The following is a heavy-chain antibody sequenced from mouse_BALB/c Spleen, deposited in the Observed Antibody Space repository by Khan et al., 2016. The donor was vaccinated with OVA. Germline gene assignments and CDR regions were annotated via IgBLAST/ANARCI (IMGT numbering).Heavy chain of an antibody. CDR1: GYTFTTYW. Sequence: QVQLKQSGAELAKPGASVKMPCKASGYTFTTYWMHWVKQRPGQGLEWIGYINPTSGYTDYNEKFKDRATLSADKSSSTAYMQLSSLTSEDSAVYYCTSDRIDYWGQGTTLTVSS. V-gene: IGHV1-7*01. J-gene: IGHJ2*01. CDR2: INPTSGYT. CDR3: TSDRIDY.